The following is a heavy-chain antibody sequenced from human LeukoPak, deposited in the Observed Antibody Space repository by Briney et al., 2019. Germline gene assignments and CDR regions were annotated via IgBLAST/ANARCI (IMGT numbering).Heavy chain of an antibody. D-gene: IGHD3-3*01. CDR1: GFTFSSYA. Sequence: PGGSLRLSCAASGFTFSSYAMSWVRQAPGKGLEWVSAISGSGGSTYYADSVKGRFTISRDNSKNTLYLQMNSLRAEDTAVYYCARDREFITIFGVVINRKDYYYYYGMDVWGQGTTVTVSS. J-gene: IGHJ6*02. CDR3: ARDREFITIFGVVINRKDYYYYYGMDV. CDR2: ISGSGGST. V-gene: IGHV3-23*01.